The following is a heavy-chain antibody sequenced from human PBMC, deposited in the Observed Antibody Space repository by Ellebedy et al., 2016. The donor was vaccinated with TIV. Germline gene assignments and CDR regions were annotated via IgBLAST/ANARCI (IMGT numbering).Heavy chain of an antibody. CDR1: GGSISSYY. CDR3: ARIGSYSVRD. V-gene: IGHV4-59*01. D-gene: IGHD2-15*01. Sequence: SETLSLXXTVPGGSISSYYWSWIRQPPGKGLEWIGYIYNSGTTNYNPSLKSRVTISVDTSKNQFSLKLNSVTAADTAVYYCARIGSYSVRDWGQGTLVTVSS. CDR2: IYNSGTT. J-gene: IGHJ4*02.